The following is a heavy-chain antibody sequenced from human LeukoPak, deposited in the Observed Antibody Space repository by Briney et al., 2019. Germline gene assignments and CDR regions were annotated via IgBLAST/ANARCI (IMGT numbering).Heavy chain of an antibody. CDR2: IKQDGSEK. Sequence: PGGSLRLSCAVSGFSVSGYWMTWVRQAPGKGLEWVANIKQDGSEKNYVDSVKGRFTISRDNAKNSLYLQMNSLRAEDTAVYYCASGHDPIDYWGQGTLVTVSS. CDR3: ASGHDPIDY. V-gene: IGHV3-7*01. CDR1: GFSVSGYW. J-gene: IGHJ4*02.